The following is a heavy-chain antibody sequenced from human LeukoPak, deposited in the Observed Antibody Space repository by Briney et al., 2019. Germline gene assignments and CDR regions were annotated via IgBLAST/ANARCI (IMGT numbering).Heavy chain of an antibody. CDR2: ISGSSGST. D-gene: IGHD1-7*01. J-gene: IGHJ4*02. CDR1: GFTFSSYA. V-gene: IGHV3-23*01. CDR3: ASSSMGTTLDY. Sequence: GGSLRLSCAASGFTFSSYAMSWVRQAPGKGLEWVSAISGSSGSTYYADSVKGRFTISRDNSKNTLYLQMNSLRAEDTAVYYCASSSMGTTLDYWGQGTLVTVSS.